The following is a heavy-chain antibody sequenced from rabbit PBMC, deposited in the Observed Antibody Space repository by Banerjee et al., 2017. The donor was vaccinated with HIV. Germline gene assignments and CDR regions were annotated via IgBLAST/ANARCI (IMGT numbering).Heavy chain of an antibody. J-gene: IGHJ6*01. CDR3: ARGLVAGVLDL. D-gene: IGHD3-3*01. CDR2: IYNGDGTP. V-gene: IGHV1S47*01. CDR1: GFDFSYTA. Sequence: QEQLVESGGGLVQPEGSLTLTCKASGFDFSYTAMCWVRQAPGKGPEWVACIYNGDGTPYYASWVNGRFTISRSTSLNTVTLQMTSLTDADTATYFCARGLVAGVLDLWGPGTLVTVS.